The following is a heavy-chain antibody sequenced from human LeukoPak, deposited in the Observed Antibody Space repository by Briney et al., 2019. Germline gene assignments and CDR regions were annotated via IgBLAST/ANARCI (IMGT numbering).Heavy chain of an antibody. CDR2: IYYSGST. Sequence: SQTLSLTCTVSGGSISSGGYYWSWIRQHPGKGLEWIGYIYYSGSTYYNPSLKSRVTISVDTSKNQFSLKLSSVTAADTAVYYCARAQGDYYDSSGCIKAHFDYWGQGTLVTVSS. CDR1: GGSISSGGYY. J-gene: IGHJ4*02. V-gene: IGHV4-31*03. D-gene: IGHD3-22*01. CDR3: ARAQGDYYDSSGCIKAHFDY.